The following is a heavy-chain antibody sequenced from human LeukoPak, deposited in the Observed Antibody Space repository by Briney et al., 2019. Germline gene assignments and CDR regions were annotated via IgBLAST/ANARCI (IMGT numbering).Heavy chain of an antibody. CDR3: ARRTPHYYDSSGDAFDI. CDR1: GGSISSYY. V-gene: IGHV4-59*08. Sequence: SETLSLTCTVSGGSISSYYWSWIRQPPGKGLEWIGYIYYSGSTNYNPSLKSRVTISVDTSKNQFSLKLSSVTAADTAVYYCARRTPHYYDSSGDAFDIWGQGTMVTVSS. D-gene: IGHD3-22*01. J-gene: IGHJ3*02. CDR2: IYYSGST.